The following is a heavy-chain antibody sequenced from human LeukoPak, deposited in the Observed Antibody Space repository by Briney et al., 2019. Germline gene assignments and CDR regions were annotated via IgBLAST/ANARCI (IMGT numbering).Heavy chain of an antibody. D-gene: IGHD6-13*01. Sequence: GGSLRLSCAASGFTFSDYSVSWIRQAPGKGLGWVSYISSSSSYTNYADSVKGRFTISRDNAKNSLYLQMNSLRAEDTAVYYCAREGYSSSFDYWGQGTLVTVSS. CDR3: AREGYSSSFDY. V-gene: IGHV3-11*05. CDR2: ISSSSSYT. J-gene: IGHJ4*02. CDR1: GFTFSDYS.